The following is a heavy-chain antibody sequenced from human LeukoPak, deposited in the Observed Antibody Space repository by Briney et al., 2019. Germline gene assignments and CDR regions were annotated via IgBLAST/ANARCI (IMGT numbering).Heavy chain of an antibody. J-gene: IGHJ4*02. CDR2: IYSGGST. D-gene: IGHD3-10*01. CDR1: GFTVSSNY. V-gene: IGHV3-53*01. Sequence: SGGSLRLSCAASGFTVSSNYMSWARQAPGKGLEWVSVIYSGGSTYYADSVKGRFTISRDNSKNTLYLQMNSLRAEDTAVYYCARPGGYYGSGSYLDYWGQGTLVTVSS. CDR3: ARPGGYYGSGSYLDY.